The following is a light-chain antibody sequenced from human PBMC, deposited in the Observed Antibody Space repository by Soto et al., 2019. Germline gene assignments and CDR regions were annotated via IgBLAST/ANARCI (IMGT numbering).Light chain of an antibody. V-gene: IGLV2-23*02. J-gene: IGLJ3*02. Sequence: QSALTQPASVSGSPGQSVTISCTKTDDDVENFDFVSWYQHHPAKAPKLIIYEVNKRPSGISPRFFGSKSGTTASLTISGLQSEDEATYFCCLFPDVTSTGMFGGGTKLTVL. CDR2: EVN. CDR3: CLFPDVTSTGM. CDR1: DDDVENFDF.